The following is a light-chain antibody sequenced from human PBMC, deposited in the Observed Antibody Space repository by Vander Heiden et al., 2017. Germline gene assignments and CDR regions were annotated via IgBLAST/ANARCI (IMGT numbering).Light chain of an antibody. CDR1: QDISNY. V-gene: IGKV1-33*01. CDR2: DAS. J-gene: IGKJ4*01. Sequence: DIQMTQSPSSLSASVGDRVTITCQASQDISNYLNWYQQKPGKAPKLLIYDASNLETGVPSRFSGIGSGTDFTLTISSLQPEDSATEYCQKYDKLPLTFGGGTKVEIK. CDR3: QKYDKLPLT.